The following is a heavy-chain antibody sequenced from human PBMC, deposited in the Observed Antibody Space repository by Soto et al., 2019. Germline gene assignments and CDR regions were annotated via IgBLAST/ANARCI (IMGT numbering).Heavy chain of an antibody. J-gene: IGHJ6*03. D-gene: IGHD2-2*01. V-gene: IGHV1-69*02. Sequence: GASVKVSCKASGGTFSSYTISWVRQAPGQGLEWMGRIIPILGIANYAQKFQGRVTITADKSTSTAYMELSSLRSEDTAVYYCARGVVVVPAAILTYYYYYMDVWGKGTTVTVSS. CDR1: GGTFSSYT. CDR3: ARGVVVVPAAILTYYYYYMDV. CDR2: IIPILGIA.